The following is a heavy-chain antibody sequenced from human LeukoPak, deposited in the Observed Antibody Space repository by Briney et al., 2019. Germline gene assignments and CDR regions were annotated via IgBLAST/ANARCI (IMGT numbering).Heavy chain of an antibody. CDR1: GDTVSSNSAA. D-gene: IGHD3-16*02. V-gene: IGHV6-1*01. J-gene: IGHJ4*02. CDR2: TYYRSKWYN. CDR3: ARDQYYDDVWGSYRYYDY. Sequence: SQTLSLTCAISGDTVSSNSAAWNWIRQSPSRGLEWLGRTYYRSKWYNDYAVSVKSRITINPDTSKNQFSLQLNSVTPEDTAVYYCARDQYYDDVWGSYRYYDYWGQGTLVTVSS.